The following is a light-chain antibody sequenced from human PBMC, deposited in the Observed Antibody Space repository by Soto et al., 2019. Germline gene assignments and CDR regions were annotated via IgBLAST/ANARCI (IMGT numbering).Light chain of an antibody. J-gene: IGKJ1*01. V-gene: IGKV1-39*01. CDR3: QQSYSTPWT. CDR2: AAS. Sequence: DIQMTQSPSSLSASVGDRVTITCRASQSISSYLNWYQQKPGKAPKLLIYAASSLQSGVPSRFSGSGSGTDFTLPISSLQPEDSATYSCQQSYSTPWTFGQGTKV. CDR1: QSISSY.